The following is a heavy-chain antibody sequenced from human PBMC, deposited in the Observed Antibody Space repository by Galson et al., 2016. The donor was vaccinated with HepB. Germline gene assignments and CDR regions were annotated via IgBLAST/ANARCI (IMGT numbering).Heavy chain of an antibody. Sequence: SLRLSCAASGFTFRDFPMVWVRQALGQGLEWVSSISSDGVYTYYADSLKGRFSISRDNAKNSLFLQMSSLRAEDTAMYYCARDYFCVGAICRGERGRFDYWGQGALVTVSS. CDR2: ISSDGVYT. CDR1: GFTFRDFP. J-gene: IGHJ4*02. D-gene: IGHD2-21*01. V-gene: IGHV3-21*01. CDR3: ARDYFCVGAICRGERGRFDY.